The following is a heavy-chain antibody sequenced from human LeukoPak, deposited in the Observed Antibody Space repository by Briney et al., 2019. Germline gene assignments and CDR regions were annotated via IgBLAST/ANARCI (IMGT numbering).Heavy chain of an antibody. CDR1: GFTFSSYA. V-gene: IGHV3-30-3*02. CDR2: ISYDGGNK. D-gene: IGHD6-19*01. J-gene: IGHJ4*02. CDR3: AKSGAVDGSFDH. Sequence: GGFLRLSCAASGFTFSSYAMHWVRQAPGKGLEWVAVISYDGGNKYYADSGKGRFTISRDNSKNTLYLQINSLRAEDTAVYYCAKSGAVDGSFDHWAQGPLVTVSS.